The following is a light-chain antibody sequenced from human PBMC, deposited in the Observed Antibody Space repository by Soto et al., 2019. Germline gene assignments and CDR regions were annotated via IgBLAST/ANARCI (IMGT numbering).Light chain of an antibody. CDR1: SSDVGGYNY. Sequence: QSVLTQPASVSGSPGQSITISCTGTSSDVGGYNYVSWYQQHPGQVPKLTIYEVTNRPSGVSIRFSGSKSGNTASLTISGLQAEDEADYYCSSYTNSDTWVFGGGTKVTVL. V-gene: IGLV2-14*01. CDR2: EVT. CDR3: SSYTNSDTWV. J-gene: IGLJ3*02.